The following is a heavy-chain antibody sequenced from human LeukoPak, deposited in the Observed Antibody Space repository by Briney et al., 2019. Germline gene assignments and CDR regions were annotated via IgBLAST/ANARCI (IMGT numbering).Heavy chain of an antibody. D-gene: IGHD6-19*01. V-gene: IGHV3-23*01. CDR1: GFTFSSYA. CDR3: ARDVGSGWSHDAFDI. CDR2: ISGSGGST. Sequence: GGSLRLSCAASGFTFSSYAMSWVRQAPGKGLEWVSAISGSGGSTYYADSVKGRFTISRDNAKNSLYLQMDSLRAEDTAVYYCARDVGSGWSHDAFDIWGQGTMVTVSS. J-gene: IGHJ3*02.